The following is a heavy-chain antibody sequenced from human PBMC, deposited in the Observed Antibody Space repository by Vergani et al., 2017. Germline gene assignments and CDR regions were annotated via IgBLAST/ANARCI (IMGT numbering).Heavy chain of an antibody. V-gene: IGHV1-24*01. Sequence: QVQLVQSGAEVKKPGASVKFSCKVSGYTLTELSMHWVRQAPGKGLEWMGGFDPEDGETIYAQKFQGRVTMTENTSTDTAYMELSSLRSEDTTVYYCATAKLVVVAATPNYYYGMDVWGQGTTVTVSS. D-gene: IGHD2-15*01. CDR3: ATAKLVVVAATPNYYYGMDV. CDR1: GYTLTELS. J-gene: IGHJ6*02. CDR2: FDPEDGET.